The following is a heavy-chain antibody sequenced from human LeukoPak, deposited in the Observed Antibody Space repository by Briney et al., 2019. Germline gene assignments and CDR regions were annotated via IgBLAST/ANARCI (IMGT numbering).Heavy chain of an antibody. V-gene: IGHV4-59*11. CDR1: GGSISSHY. CDR2: IYYSGST. CDR3: AREGAVAGHFDY. D-gene: IGHD6-19*01. Sequence: PSETLALTCTVSGGSISSHYWSWIRQPPRKGLDWIGYIYYSGSTNYNPSLKSRVTISVDTSKNQFSLKLSSVTAADTAVYYCAREGAVAGHFDYWGQGTLVTVSS. J-gene: IGHJ4*02.